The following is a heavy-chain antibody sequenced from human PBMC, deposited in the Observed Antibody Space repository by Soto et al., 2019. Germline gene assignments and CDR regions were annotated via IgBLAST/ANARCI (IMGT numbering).Heavy chain of an antibody. V-gene: IGHV3-11*06. J-gene: IGHJ4*02. CDR3: ARAHSSSLGY. Sequence: GGSLRLSCAASGFTFSDYDMSRIRQAPGKGLEWVSYISSSSSYTNYADSVKGRFTISRDNAKNSLYLQMNSLRAEDTAVYYCARAHSSSLGYWGQGTLVTVSS. D-gene: IGHD6-13*01. CDR2: ISSSSSYT. CDR1: GFTFSDYD.